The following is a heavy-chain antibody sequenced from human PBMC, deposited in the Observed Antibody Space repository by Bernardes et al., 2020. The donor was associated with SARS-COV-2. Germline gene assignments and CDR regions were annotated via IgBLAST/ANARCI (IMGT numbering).Heavy chain of an antibody. V-gene: IGHV4-61*01. Sequence: SETLSLTCTVSGDSVSRGSFYWSWIRQAPGKGLEWIGYIYYSGHTDYNPSLRSRVTILVDTAKNQISLTLKSVTAADTAVYYCARDPGWFDPWGQGILVTVSS. CDR3: ARDPGWFDP. CDR1: GDSVSRGSFY. J-gene: IGHJ5*02. CDR2: IYYSGHT.